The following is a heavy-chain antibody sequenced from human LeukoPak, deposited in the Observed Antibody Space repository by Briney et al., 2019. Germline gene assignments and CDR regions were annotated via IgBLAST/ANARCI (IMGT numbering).Heavy chain of an antibody. D-gene: IGHD3-10*01. J-gene: IGHJ3*02. CDR2: IDDSGNT. V-gene: IGHV4-59*01. CDR3: ARSDYHNSGSHTVFDAFDI. Sequence: SETLSLACTVSGVSISRYYWSWIRRPPGKGLEWIGYIDDSGNTNYNPSLKSQVTISVDKSKNQFSLKLSFVTAADTAMYYCARSDYHNSGSHTVFDAFDIWGQGTRVTVSS. CDR1: GVSISRYY.